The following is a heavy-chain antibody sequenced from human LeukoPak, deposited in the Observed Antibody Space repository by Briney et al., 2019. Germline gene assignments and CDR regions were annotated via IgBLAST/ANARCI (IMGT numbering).Heavy chain of an antibody. Sequence: SETLSLTCTVSGGSISSYYWSWIRQPPGKGLEWIGYIHYSGSTNYNPSLKSRVVISVDTSKNQFSLKLSSVTAADTAVYYCARAESYYDFWSGYDYFYGMDVWGQGTRVTVSS. CDR3: ARAESYYDFWSGYDYFYGMDV. J-gene: IGHJ6*02. D-gene: IGHD3-3*01. V-gene: IGHV4-59*01. CDR1: GGSISSYY. CDR2: IHYSGST.